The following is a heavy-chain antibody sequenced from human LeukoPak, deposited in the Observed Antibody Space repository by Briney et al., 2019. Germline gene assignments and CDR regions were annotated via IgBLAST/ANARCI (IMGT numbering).Heavy chain of an antibody. J-gene: IGHJ3*02. D-gene: IGHD6-13*01. CDR2: ISYDGSNK. CDR3: ARDWYSSSWYHAFDI. CDR1: GFTFSSYA. Sequence: PGGSLRLSCAASGFTFSSYAMHWVRQAPGKGLEWVAVISYDGSNKYYADSVEGRFTISRDNSKNTLYLQMNSLRAEDTAVYYCARDWYSSSWYHAFDIWGQGTMVTVSS. V-gene: IGHV3-30-3*01.